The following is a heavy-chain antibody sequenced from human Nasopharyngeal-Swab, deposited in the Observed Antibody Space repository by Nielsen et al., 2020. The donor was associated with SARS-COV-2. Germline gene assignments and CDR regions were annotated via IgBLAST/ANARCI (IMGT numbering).Heavy chain of an antibody. D-gene: IGHD5-18*01. CDR1: GGSISHNNW. J-gene: IGHJ5*02. Sequence: SETLSLTCAVSGGSISHNNWWGWVRQPPGKGLEWIGEIYHSGSTNYNPSLKSRVTISVDTSKNQFSLKLSSVTAADTAVYYCARHPWQLWFPGWFDPWGQGTLVTVSS. CDR2: IYHSGST. V-gene: IGHV4-4*02. CDR3: ARHPWQLWFPGWFDP.